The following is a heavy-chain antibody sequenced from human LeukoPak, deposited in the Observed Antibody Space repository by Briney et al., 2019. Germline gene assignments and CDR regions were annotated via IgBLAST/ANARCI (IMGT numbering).Heavy chain of an antibody. J-gene: IGHJ5*02. D-gene: IGHD6-25*01. CDR2: MRYDGST. V-gene: IGHV4-61*08. CDR3: ARGGEYSSEYNWFDP. Sequence: PSQTLSLTCAVSGGSISSGGYYWNWIRQPPGEGLEWIGYMRYDGSTNYNPSLKSRVIISMDTSKNQLSLKLTSVTAADTAVYYCARGGEYSSEYNWFDPWGQGTLVTVSS. CDR1: GGSISSGGYY.